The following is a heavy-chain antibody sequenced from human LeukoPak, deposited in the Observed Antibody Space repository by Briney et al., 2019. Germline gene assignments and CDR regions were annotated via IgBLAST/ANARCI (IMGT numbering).Heavy chain of an antibody. Sequence: SETLSLTCSVSGGSISSYYWSWIRQPPGKGLEWIGYLYYSGSTNYNPSLKSRVTISVDTSKNQFSLNLNSVTAADTAVYYCARMSIAVAGPRDYNWFDPWGQGTLVTVSS. J-gene: IGHJ5*02. V-gene: IGHV4-59*01. CDR2: LYYSGST. CDR1: GGSISSYY. D-gene: IGHD6-19*01. CDR3: ARMSIAVAGPRDYNWFDP.